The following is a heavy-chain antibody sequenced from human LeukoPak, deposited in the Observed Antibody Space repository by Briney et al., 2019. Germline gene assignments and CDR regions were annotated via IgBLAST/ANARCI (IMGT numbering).Heavy chain of an antibody. V-gene: IGHV4-34*01. D-gene: IGHD3-10*01. Sequence: PSETLSLTCAVYGGSFSGYYWSWFRQPPGKGLEWIGEINHSGSTNYNPSLKSRVTISVDTSKNQFSLKLSSVTAADTAVYYCAGSRSGSYSNYFDYWGQGALVTVSS. CDR1: GGSFSGYY. CDR3: AGSRSGSYSNYFDY. J-gene: IGHJ4*02. CDR2: INHSGST.